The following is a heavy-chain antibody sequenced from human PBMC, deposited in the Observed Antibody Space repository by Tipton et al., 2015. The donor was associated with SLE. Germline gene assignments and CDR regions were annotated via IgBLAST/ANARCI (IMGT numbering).Heavy chain of an antibody. CDR1: GGSFSGYY. J-gene: IGHJ3*02. V-gene: IGHV4-59*12. Sequence: TLSLTCAVYGGSFSGYYWSWIRQPPEKGLEWIGYIYYSGSTNYNPSLKSRVTISVGTSKNQFSLQLNSVTPEDTAVYYCARDSLIWGQGTMVTVSS. CDR3: ARDSLI. CDR2: IYYSGST.